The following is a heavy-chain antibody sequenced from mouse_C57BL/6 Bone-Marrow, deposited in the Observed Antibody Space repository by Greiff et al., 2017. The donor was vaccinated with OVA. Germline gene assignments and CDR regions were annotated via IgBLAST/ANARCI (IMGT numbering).Heavy chain of an antibody. D-gene: IGHD2-4*01. CDR3: ARGGNDYDVPFAY. J-gene: IGHJ3*01. Sequence: EVNVVESEGGLVQPGSSMKLSCTASGFTFSDYYMAWVRQVPEKGLEWVANINYDGSSTYYLASLKSRFIISRDNAKNILYLQMSSLKSEDTATYYCARGGNDYDVPFAYWGQGTLVTVSA. CDR2: INYDGSST. V-gene: IGHV5-16*01. CDR1: GFTFSDYY.